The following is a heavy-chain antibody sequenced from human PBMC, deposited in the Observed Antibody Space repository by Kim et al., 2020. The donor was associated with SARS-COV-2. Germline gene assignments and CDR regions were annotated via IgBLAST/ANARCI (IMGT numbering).Heavy chain of an antibody. V-gene: IGHV3-15*01. D-gene: IGHD3-10*01. CDR2: IKSKTDGGTT. CDR1: GFTFSNAW. Sequence: GGSLRLSCAASGFTFSNAWMSWVRQAPGKGLEWVGRIKSKTDGGTTDYAAPVKGRFTISRDDSKNTLYLQMNSLKTEDTAVYYCTTPLSVYYYGSGSYPIDYWGQGTLVTVSS. CDR3: TTPLSVYYYGSGSYPIDY. J-gene: IGHJ4*02.